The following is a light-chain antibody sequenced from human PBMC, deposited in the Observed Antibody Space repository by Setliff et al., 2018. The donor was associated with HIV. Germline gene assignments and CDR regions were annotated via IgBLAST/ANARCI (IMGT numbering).Light chain of an antibody. CDR3: SSYTSTPRYV. J-gene: IGLJ1*01. V-gene: IGLV2-14*03. CDR2: DVS. CDR1: SSDVGTYNF. Sequence: QSVLPQPASVSGSPGQSITISCTGTSSDVGTYNFVSWYQQHPGKAPKLMIYDVSNRPSGVSNRFSGSKSGNTASLTISGLQAKDEADYYCSSYTSTPRYVFGTGTKVTVL.